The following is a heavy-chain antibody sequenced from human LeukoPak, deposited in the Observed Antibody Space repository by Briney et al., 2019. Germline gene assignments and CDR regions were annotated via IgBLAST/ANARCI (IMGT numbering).Heavy chain of an antibody. J-gene: IGHJ4*02. Sequence: GGSLRLSCAASGFTFSRYAMHWVRQAPGKGLEWVAVISYDGSNEYYADSVKGRFTISRDSSENTLYLQMNSLRVEDTAVYYCARVGYYGSGPFSYFDYWGQGTLVTVSS. CDR3: ARVGYYGSGPFSYFDY. CDR2: ISYDGSNE. D-gene: IGHD3-10*01. CDR1: GFTFSRYA. V-gene: IGHV3-30-3*01.